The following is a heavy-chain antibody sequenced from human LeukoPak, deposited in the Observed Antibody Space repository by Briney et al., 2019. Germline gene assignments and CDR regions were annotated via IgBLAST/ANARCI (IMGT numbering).Heavy chain of an antibody. CDR1: GGSFSGYY. Sequence: PSETLSLTCAVYGGSFSGYYWSWIRQPPGKGLEWIGEINHSGSTNYNPSLKSRVTISVDTSKNQFSLKLSSVTAADTAVYYCARAHRDCSSTSCDDWYFDLWGRGTLVTVSS. D-gene: IGHD2-2*01. CDR3: ARAHRDCSSTSCDDWYFDL. J-gene: IGHJ2*01. CDR2: INHSGST. V-gene: IGHV4-34*01.